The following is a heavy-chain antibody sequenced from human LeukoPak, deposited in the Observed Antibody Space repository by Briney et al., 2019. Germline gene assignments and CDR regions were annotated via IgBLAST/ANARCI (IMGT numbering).Heavy chain of an antibody. CDR2: TSYDGSNK. Sequence: PGKSLTLSCVASGFTFNTYSMHSVRQAPGRGLEWVAATSYDGSNKYYTYSVKGRFTIFRDNSDKTLYLRMNSLRSEETALYYCARGQFDSGGLDSWGQGTLVTVSS. V-gene: IGHV3-30*04. CDR3: ARGQFDSGGLDS. CDR1: GFTFNTYS. D-gene: IGHD3-10*01. J-gene: IGHJ4*02.